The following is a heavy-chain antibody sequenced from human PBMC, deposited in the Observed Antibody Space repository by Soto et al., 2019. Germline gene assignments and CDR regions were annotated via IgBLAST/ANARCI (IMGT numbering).Heavy chain of an antibody. CDR3: AKKFVSGNYPWGMDV. Sequence: EVQLLESGGGLIQPGGSLRLSCAASEFTFSTYAMTWVRQAPGKGLEWVSAISGGGGSTYYADSVKGRFTISRDNSKNTLHLQMNSLRAEDTGVDYCAKKFVSGNYPWGMDVWGQGTTVTVSS. V-gene: IGHV3-23*01. CDR2: ISGGGGST. CDR1: EFTFSTYA. D-gene: IGHD1-26*01. J-gene: IGHJ6*02.